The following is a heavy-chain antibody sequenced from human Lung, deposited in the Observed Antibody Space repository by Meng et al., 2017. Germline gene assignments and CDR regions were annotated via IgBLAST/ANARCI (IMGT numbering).Heavy chain of an antibody. J-gene: IGHJ2*01. CDR3: ARGQKGYFDL. Sequence: QVQPAESGPGLVKPPQTLSLTGTVSGGSISRSNYYWSWIRQAPGKGLEWSGHIYNSGSTYYNPSLKSRITISVDTSKNQFSLKLSSVTAADTAVYYCARGQKGYFDLWGRGTLVTVSS. CDR1: GGSISRSNYY. V-gene: IGHV4-30-4*01. CDR2: IYNSGST.